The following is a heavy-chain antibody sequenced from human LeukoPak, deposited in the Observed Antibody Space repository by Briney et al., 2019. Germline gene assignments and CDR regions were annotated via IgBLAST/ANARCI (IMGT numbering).Heavy chain of an antibody. J-gene: IGHJ4*02. V-gene: IGHV3-66*01. CDR3: ARGRASGSYYYDY. CDR1: GLTFSSYS. Sequence: GGSLRLSCAVSGLTFSSYSMSWVRQAPGKGLEWVSVIYSGGGTYHADSVKGRFTISRDNAKNTLYLQMNSLRAEDTAVYYCARGRASGSYYYDYWGQGTLVTVSS. CDR2: IYSGGGT. D-gene: IGHD1-26*01.